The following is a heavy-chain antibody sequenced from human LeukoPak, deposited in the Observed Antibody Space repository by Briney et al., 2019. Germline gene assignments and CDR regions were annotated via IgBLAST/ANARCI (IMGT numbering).Heavy chain of an antibody. J-gene: IGHJ4*02. CDR3: ARRRSYDYVWGSYRYYFDY. V-gene: IGHV5-51*01. D-gene: IGHD3-16*02. CDR2: IYPGDSDT. Sequence: GESLKISCKGSGYSFTSYWIGWVRQMPGKGLEWMGIIYPGDSDTRYSPSFQGQVTISAGKSISTAYLQWSSLKASDTAMYYCARRRSYDYVWGSYRYYFDYWGQGTLVTVSS. CDR1: GYSFTSYW.